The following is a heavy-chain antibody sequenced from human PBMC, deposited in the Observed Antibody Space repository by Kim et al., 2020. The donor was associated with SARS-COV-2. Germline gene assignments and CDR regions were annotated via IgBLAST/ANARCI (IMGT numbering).Heavy chain of an antibody. V-gene: IGHV1-24*01. D-gene: IGHD6-13*01. CDR2: FDPEDGET. CDR1: GYTLTELS. Sequence: ASVKVSCKVSGYTLTELSMHWVRQAPGKGLEWMGGFDPEDGETIYAQKFQGRVTMTEDTSTDTAYMELSSLRSEDTAVYYCATVAAAGHEDYYYGMDVWGQGTTVTVSS. CDR3: ATVAAAGHEDYYYGMDV. J-gene: IGHJ6*02.